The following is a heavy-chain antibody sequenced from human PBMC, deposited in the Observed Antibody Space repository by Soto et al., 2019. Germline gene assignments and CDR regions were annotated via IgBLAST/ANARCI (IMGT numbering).Heavy chain of an antibody. CDR2: IYYGGST. V-gene: IGHV4-59*08. J-gene: IGHJ4*02. CDR1: GDSISTDY. D-gene: IGHD7-27*01. Sequence: QVHLPESGPGLVKPSETLSLTCTVSGDSISTDYWSWIRQSPGKGLEWIGFIYYGGSTNYNPSLKSRVTKPVDTPKNQFALKLSSVTAADTAVYYCAKNWNWGSLVNWGQGTLVTVSS. CDR3: AKNWNWGSLVN.